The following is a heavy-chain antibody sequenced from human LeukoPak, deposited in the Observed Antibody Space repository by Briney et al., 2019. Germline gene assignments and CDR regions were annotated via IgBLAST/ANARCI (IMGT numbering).Heavy chain of an antibody. CDR2: IYYNGIT. Sequence: SETLSLTCAVYGGSISNYYWSWIRQPPGKGLEWLGYIYYNGITNYNPSLKSRVTISLDTSKNQFSLKLSSVAAADTAVYYCARDGYSSSYMDVWGKGTTVTVSS. J-gene: IGHJ6*03. CDR1: GGSISNYY. CDR3: ARDGYSSSYMDV. D-gene: IGHD6-13*01. V-gene: IGHV4-59*01.